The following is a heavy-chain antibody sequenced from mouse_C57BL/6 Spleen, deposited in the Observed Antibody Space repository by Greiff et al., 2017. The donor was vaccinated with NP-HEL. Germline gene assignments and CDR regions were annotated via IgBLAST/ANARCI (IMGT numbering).Heavy chain of an antibody. V-gene: IGHV1-78*01. Sequence: VQLQQSDAVLVKPGASVKISCKASGYTFTDHTIHWMKQRPEQGLEWIGYIYPRDGSTKYNEKFKGKATLTADKSSSTAYMQLNSLTSEDSAVYFCAREDLITTVVPFDYWGKGTTLTVSS. CDR1: GYTFTDHT. CDR3: AREDLITTVVPFDY. J-gene: IGHJ2*01. D-gene: IGHD1-1*01. CDR2: IYPRDGST.